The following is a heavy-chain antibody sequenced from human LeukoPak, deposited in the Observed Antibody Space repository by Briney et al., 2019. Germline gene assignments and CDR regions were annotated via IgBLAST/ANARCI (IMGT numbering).Heavy chain of an antibody. V-gene: IGHV4-59*11. D-gene: IGHD3-16*01. CDR2: IHYSGRP. J-gene: IGHJ6*02. CDR3: ARFGVDYDMDV. Sequence: SETLSLTCTVSGGSISGHYWTWIRQPPGKGLEWIGQIHYSGRPDYNPSLKSRVTISVDTSKDRLPLKVTSVTGADTAVYYCARFGVDYDMDVWGQGTTVTVSS. CDR1: GGSISGHY.